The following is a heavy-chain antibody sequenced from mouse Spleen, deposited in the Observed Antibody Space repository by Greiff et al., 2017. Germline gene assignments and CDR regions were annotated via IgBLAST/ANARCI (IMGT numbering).Heavy chain of an antibody. V-gene: IGHV5-6*01. CDR1: GFTFSSYG. CDR2: ISSGGSYT. D-gene: IGHD2-5*01. J-gene: IGHJ2*01. Sequence: EVKLVESGGDLVKPGGSLKLSCAASGFTFSSYGMSWVRQTPDKRLEWVATISSGGSYTYYPDSVKGRFTISRDNAKNTLYLQMSSLKSEDTAMYYCARHYSNYDDYWGQGTTLTVSS. CDR3: ARHYSNYDDY.